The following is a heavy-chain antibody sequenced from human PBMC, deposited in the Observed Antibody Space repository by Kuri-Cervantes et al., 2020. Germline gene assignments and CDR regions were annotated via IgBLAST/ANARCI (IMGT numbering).Heavy chain of an antibody. CDR1: GYSISSGYY. CDR2: IYHSGST. Sequence: GSLRLSCTVSGYSISSGYYWGWIRQPPGKGLEWIGSIYHSGSTYYNPSLKSRVTISVDTSKNQFSLQLSSVTPEDTAVYYCARGAGAIDYWGQGTLVTVSS. J-gene: IGHJ4*02. V-gene: IGHV4-38-2*02. D-gene: IGHD3-10*01. CDR3: ARGAGAIDY.